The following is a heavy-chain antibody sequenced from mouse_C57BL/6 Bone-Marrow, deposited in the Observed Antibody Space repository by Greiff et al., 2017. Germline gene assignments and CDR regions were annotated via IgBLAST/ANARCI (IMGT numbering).Heavy chain of an antibody. CDR1: GYTFTSYW. CDR3: ARGGLRLYYFDY. CDR2: IDPSDSYT. D-gene: IGHD1-1*01. Sequence: QVQLQQPGAELVKPGASVKLSCTASGYTFTSYWMQWVKQRPGQGLEWIGEIDPSDSYTNYNQKFKGKATLTVDTSSSTAYMQLSSLTSEDSAVYYCARGGLRLYYFDYWGQGTTLTVSS. V-gene: IGHV1-50*01. J-gene: IGHJ2*01.